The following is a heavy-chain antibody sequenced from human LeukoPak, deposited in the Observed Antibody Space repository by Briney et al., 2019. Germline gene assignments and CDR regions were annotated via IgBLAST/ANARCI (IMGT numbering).Heavy chain of an antibody. CDR3: ARPRDDNSGYYIS. V-gene: IGHV3-53*01. CDR2: IYRGGTT. CDR1: GFTVSSSF. D-gene: IGHD6-19*01. J-gene: IGHJ5*02. Sequence: GGSLRLSCAASGFTVSSSFMSWVRQAPGKGLEWVSLIYRGGTTYVADSVKGRFTVSRDISKNTLYLQMNSLRAEDTALYYCARPRDDNSGYYISWGRGSMVTVSS.